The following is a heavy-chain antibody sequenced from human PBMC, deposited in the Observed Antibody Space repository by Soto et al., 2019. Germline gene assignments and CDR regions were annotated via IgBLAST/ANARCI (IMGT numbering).Heavy chain of an antibody. Sequence: GGPLRLSCAASGFTFNIYGMHWVRQAPDKGLEWVALISYDGSNQYYADSVKGRFTISRDNSKNTLFLQMNSLRADDTAVYYCAKDQASGQGSFDSWGQGTLVTVSS. J-gene: IGHJ4*02. CDR3: AKDQASGQGSFDS. CDR1: GFTFNIYG. V-gene: IGHV3-30*18. CDR2: ISYDGSNQ.